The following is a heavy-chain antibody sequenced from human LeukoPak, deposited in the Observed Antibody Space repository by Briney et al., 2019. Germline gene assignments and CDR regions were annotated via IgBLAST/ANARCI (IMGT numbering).Heavy chain of an antibody. Sequence: SETLSLTCTVSGDSISTSSYYWGWIRQPPGRGLEWIGTVFYSGSTYDNPSLKSRVTISVDTSKNQFSLKLYSVTAADTAVYYCARVSPKRRIAGKGCLDYWGQGTLVTVSS. CDR3: ARVSPKRRIAGKGCLDY. D-gene: IGHD6-13*01. V-gene: IGHV4-39*02. CDR2: VFYSGST. CDR1: GDSISTSSYY. J-gene: IGHJ4*02.